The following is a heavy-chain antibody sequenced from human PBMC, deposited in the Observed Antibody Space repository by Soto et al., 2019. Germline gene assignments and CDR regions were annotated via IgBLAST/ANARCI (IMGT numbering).Heavy chain of an antibody. Sequence: ASVKVSCKASGYTFTVYYMHWVRQAPGQGLEWMGWINPNSGGTNYAQKLQGRVTMTTDTSTSTAYMELRSLRSDDTAVYYCARDISSVRGGSWFDPWGQGTLVTVSS. V-gene: IGHV1-2*02. CDR1: GYTFTVYY. CDR2: INPNSGGT. J-gene: IGHJ5*02. D-gene: IGHD2-15*01. CDR3: ARDISSVRGGSWFDP.